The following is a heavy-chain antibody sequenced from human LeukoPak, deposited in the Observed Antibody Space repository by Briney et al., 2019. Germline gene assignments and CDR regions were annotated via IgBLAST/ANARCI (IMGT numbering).Heavy chain of an antibody. V-gene: IGHV4-59*08. CDR2: IYYSGST. Sequence: SETLSLTCTVSGGSISSYYWSWIRQPPGKGLEWIGYIYYSGSTNYNPSLRSRVTISVDTSKNYFSLKLKSVTAADTAVYYCARRYPRYCSGGSCYTPHFDYWGQGTLVTVSS. CDR1: GGSISSYY. CDR3: ARRYPRYCSGGSCYTPHFDY. D-gene: IGHD2-15*01. J-gene: IGHJ4*02.